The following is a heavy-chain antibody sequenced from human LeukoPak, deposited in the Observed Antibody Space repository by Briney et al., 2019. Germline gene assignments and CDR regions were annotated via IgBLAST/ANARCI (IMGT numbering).Heavy chain of an antibody. CDR3: ARADTAMGPPYYYYYMDV. V-gene: IGHV3-7*03. CDR2: IKQDGSEK. CDR1: GFTFSSYW. D-gene: IGHD5-18*01. J-gene: IGHJ6*03. Sequence: GGSLRLSCAASGFTFSSYWMSWVRQAPGKGLEWVANIKQDGSEKYYVDSVKGRFTISRDNAKNSLYLQMNSLRAEDTALYYCARADTAMGPPYYYYYMDVWGKGTTVTVSS.